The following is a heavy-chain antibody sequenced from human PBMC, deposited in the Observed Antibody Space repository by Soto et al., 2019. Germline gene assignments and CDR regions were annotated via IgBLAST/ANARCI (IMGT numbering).Heavy chain of an antibody. CDR1: GFPFGTYA. CDR3: AKDRGYDCWSGYPFDY. V-gene: IGHV3-23*01. Sequence: PGGSLRPSVEASGFPFGTYARSWVRQAPGRGVEWVSGSRGSSSTTYYADAVKGRFTNTRDNTQNTQYLQMNGQRAEVNAVYYGAKDRGYDCWSGYPFDYWGQGTLVTVSS. J-gene: IGHJ4*02. D-gene: IGHD3-3*01. CDR2: SRGSSSTT.